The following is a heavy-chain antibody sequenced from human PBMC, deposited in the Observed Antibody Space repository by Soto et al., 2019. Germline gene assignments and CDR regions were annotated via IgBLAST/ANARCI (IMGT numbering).Heavy chain of an antibody. D-gene: IGHD6-19*01. CDR1: GFTFSSYA. J-gene: IGHJ4*02. CDR3: AKDRGGRIAVAPVDY. V-gene: IGHV3-23*01. CDR2: ISGSGGST. Sequence: EVQLLESGGGLVQPGGSLRLSCAASGFTFSSYAMSWVRQAPGKGLEWVSAISGSGGSTYYADSVKGRFTISRDSSKNTLYLQMNSLRAEDTAVYYCAKDRGGRIAVAPVDYWGQGTLVTVSS.